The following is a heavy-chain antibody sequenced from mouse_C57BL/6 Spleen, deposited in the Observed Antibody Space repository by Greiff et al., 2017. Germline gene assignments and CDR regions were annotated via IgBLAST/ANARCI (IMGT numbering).Heavy chain of an antibody. Sequence: QVQLQQSGAELVKPGASVKLSCKASGYTFTEYTIHWVKQRSGQGLEWIGWFYPGSGSIKYNEKFKDKATLTADKSSSTVYMGLSRLTSEDSAVYFCARHEGYYYGSSYYAMDYWGQGTSVTVSS. V-gene: IGHV1-62-2*01. CDR2: FYPGSGSI. J-gene: IGHJ4*01. CDR1: GYTFTEYT. D-gene: IGHD1-1*01. CDR3: ARHEGYYYGSSYYAMDY.